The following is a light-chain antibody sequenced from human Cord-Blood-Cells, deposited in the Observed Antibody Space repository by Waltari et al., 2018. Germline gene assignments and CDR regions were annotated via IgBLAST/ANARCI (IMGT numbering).Light chain of an antibody. J-gene: IGKJ1*01. CDR2: AAS. V-gene: IGKV1-27*01. CDR3: QKYNSAPWT. Sequence: DIQMTTSPSSLSASVGDSVTITCRASQGISNYLAWYQQKPGKVPKLLIYAASTLQSVVPSRLSGSGSGTDFTLTLSSLQPEDVATYYCQKYNSAPWTFGQGTKVEIK. CDR1: QGISNY.